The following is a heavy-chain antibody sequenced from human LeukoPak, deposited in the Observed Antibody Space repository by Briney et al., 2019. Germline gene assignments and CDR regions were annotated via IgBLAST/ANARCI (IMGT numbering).Heavy chain of an antibody. CDR1: GFTFSSYG. CDR3: ARVAVAGSRTQYYFDY. D-gene: IGHD6-19*01. J-gene: IGHJ4*02. V-gene: IGHV3-33*01. CDR2: IWYDGSNK. Sequence: GRSLRLSCAASGFTFSSYGMHWVRQAPGKGLEWVAVIWYDGSNKYYADSVKGRFTISRDNSKNTLYLQMNSLRAEDTAVYYCARVAVAGSRTQYYFDYWGQGTLVTVSS.